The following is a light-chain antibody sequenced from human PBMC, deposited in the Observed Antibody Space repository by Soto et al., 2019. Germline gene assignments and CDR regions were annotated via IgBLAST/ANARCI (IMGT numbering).Light chain of an antibody. CDR3: AAWDDSLSGVV. J-gene: IGLJ3*02. CDR1: FSNIGSNF. V-gene: IGLV1-47*01. Sequence: QSVLTQPPSASGTPGQTVTISCSGRFSNIGSNFIYWYQQLPGTAPKLLIYRNNERPSGVPDRFSASKSGTSASLAISGLGSEDEADYHRAAWDDSLSGVVFGGGTKLTVL. CDR2: RNN.